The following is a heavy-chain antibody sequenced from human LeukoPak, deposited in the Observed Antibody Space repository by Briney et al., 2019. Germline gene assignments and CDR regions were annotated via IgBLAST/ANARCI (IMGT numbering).Heavy chain of an antibody. CDR3: ARHLDSDYDSYFDY. D-gene: IGHD5-12*01. CDR1: GYSFTSYW. Sequence: GESLKISCKGSGYSFTSYWIGWVRQMPGKGLEWMGIIYPGDSETRYSPSSQGQVTISADKSISTAYLQWSSLKASDTAVYYCARHLDSDYDSYFDYWGQGTLVTVSS. CDR2: IYPGDSET. J-gene: IGHJ4*02. V-gene: IGHV5-51*01.